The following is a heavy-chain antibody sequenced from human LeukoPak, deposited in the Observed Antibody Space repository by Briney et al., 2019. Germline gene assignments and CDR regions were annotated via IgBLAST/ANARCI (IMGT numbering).Heavy chain of an antibody. CDR1: GGTFGSYT. V-gene: IGHV1-69*04. J-gene: IGHJ4*02. CDR2: IIPILGIA. Sequence: ASVKVSCKASGGTFGSYTISWVRQAPGQGLEWMGRIIPILGIANYAQKFQGRVTITADKSTSTAYMELSSLRSEDTAVYYCARDSSGLYYFDYWGQGTLVTVSS. D-gene: IGHD6-19*01. CDR3: ARDSSGLYYFDY.